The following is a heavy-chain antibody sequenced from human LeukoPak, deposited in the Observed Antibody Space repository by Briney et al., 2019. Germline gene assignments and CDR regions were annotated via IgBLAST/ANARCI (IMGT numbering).Heavy chain of an antibody. V-gene: IGHV4-59*01. CDR1: GDSISDYY. CDR2: VYYSGST. J-gene: IGHJ5*02. CDR3: ARELGGDGGWFDP. Sequence: KPSETLSLTCTVSGDSISDYYWSWIRQPPGKGLEWIGEVYYSGSTHYNPSLKSRLTISVDTSKNQFSLRLRSVTAADTAMYYCARELGGDGGWFDPWGQGTLVTVSS. D-gene: IGHD2-21*02.